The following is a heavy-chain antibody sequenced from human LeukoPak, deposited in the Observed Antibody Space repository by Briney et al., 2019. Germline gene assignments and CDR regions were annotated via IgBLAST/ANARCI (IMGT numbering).Heavy chain of an antibody. CDR3: ARQEVRGVTAYFDY. J-gene: IGHJ4*02. Sequence: SETLSLTCAVYGGSFSGYYWSWIRQPPGKGLEWIGEINHSGSTNYNPSLKSRVTISVDTSKNQFSLKLSSVTAADTAVYYCARQEVRGVTAYFDYWGQGTLVTVSS. D-gene: IGHD3-10*01. V-gene: IGHV4-34*01. CDR1: GGSFSGYY. CDR2: INHSGST.